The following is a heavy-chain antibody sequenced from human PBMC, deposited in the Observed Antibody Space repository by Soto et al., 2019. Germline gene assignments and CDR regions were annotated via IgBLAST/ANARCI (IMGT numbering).Heavy chain of an antibody. CDR1: GYTFTGYY. CDR2: INPNSGGT. V-gene: IGHV1-2*04. D-gene: IGHD1-20*01. CDR3: ARAVYGLSYYGMDV. J-gene: IGHJ6*02. Sequence: ASVKVSCKASGYTFTGYYMHWVRQAPGQGLEWMGWINPNSGGTNYAQKFQGWVTMTRDTSISTAYMELSRLRSDDTAVYYCARAVYGLSYYGMDVWGQGTMVTVSS.